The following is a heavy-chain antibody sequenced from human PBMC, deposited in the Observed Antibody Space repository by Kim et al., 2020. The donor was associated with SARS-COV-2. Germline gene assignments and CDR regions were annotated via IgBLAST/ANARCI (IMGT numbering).Heavy chain of an antibody. V-gene: IGHV1-18*01. Sequence: ASVKVSCKASGYTFTSYGISWVRQAPGQGLEWMGRISAYNGKTNYAQKVQGRVTMTTDTSTSTAYMDLRSLRSDDTAVYYCARDNPYGSGTYYSVYFDYWGQGTLVTVSS. D-gene: IGHD3-10*01. CDR3: ARDNPYGSGTYYSVYFDY. J-gene: IGHJ4*02. CDR2: ISAYNGKT. CDR1: GYTFTSYG.